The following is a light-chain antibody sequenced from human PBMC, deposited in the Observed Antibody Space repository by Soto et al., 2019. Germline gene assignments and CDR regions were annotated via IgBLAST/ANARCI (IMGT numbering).Light chain of an antibody. Sequence: IGLSQSPCTLSLSPGERATLSCRASQSVSSSLAWYQQKVGQAPRLLIYGASTRATGIPARFSGSGSGTEFTLTISSLQSEDFAVYYCQQYNNWPPWTFGQRTKVDIK. CDR2: GAS. V-gene: IGKV3-15*01. J-gene: IGKJ1*01. CDR3: QQYNNWPPWT. CDR1: QSVSSS.